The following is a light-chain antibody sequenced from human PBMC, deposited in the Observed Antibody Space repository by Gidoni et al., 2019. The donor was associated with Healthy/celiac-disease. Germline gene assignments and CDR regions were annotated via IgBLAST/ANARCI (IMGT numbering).Light chain of an antibody. J-gene: IGKJ5*01. CDR1: QSISSY. Sequence: DIQMTQSPSSLSASVGDRVTITCRASQSISSYLNWYQQKPGKAPKLLIYAASSLQSGVPSMFSGSGSGTDFTLTISSLQPEDFATYYCQQSYSTAITFGQXTRLEIK. CDR3: QQSYSTAIT. V-gene: IGKV1-39*01. CDR2: AAS.